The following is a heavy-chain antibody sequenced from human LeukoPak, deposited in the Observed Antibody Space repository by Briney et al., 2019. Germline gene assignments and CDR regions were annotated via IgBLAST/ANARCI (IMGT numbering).Heavy chain of an antibody. J-gene: IGHJ6*03. CDR2: IDNDGTDT. Sequence: PGGSLRLPCAASGFSLSRYWMHWVRQAPGTGLVWVSYIDNDGTDTNYADSVRGRFTVSRDNAKNTLYLQMNGLRAEDTAVYYCTRGGFDHNMDVWGKGTTVT. D-gene: IGHD3-9*01. CDR1: GFSLSRYW. V-gene: IGHV3-74*01. CDR3: TRGGFDHNMDV.